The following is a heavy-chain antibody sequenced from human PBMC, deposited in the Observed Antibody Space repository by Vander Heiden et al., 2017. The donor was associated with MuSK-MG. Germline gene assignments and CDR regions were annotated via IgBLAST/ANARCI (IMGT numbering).Heavy chain of an antibody. CDR2: IKKDGSEK. CDR1: GFNFKNYW. J-gene: IGHJ3*02. Sequence: EVQLVESGGGLVQPGGSLRLSCAASGFNFKNYWMGWVRQAPGKGLEWVAKIKKDGSEKNYVDSVKGRFTVSRDNAKNSLNLQMNSLRVEDTAVYYCARKWLFESTAFDIWGQGTMVTVSS. D-gene: IGHD5-12*01. V-gene: IGHV3-7*01. CDR3: ARKWLFESTAFDI.